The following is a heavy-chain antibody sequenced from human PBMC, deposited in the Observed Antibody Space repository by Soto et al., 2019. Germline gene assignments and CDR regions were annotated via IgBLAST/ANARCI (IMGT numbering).Heavy chain of an antibody. CDR2: INPSGGST. Sequence: GASVKVSCKASGYTYTSYYMHWVRQAPGQGLEWMGIINPSGGSTSYAQKFQGRVTMTTDTSTSTAYMELRSLTSDDTAVYYCARARGYSFGYSDYSGQATLVTVSS. D-gene: IGHD5-12*01. CDR3: ARARGYSFGYSDY. CDR1: GYTYTSYY. V-gene: IGHV1-46*01. J-gene: IGHJ4*02.